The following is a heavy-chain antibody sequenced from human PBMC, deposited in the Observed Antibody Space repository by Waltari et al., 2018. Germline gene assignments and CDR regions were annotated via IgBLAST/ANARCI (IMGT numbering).Heavy chain of an antibody. D-gene: IGHD1-26*01. CDR2: MCPDGSAK. Sequence: EVQLVESGGGLVQPGESLRLSCGASGFTFSSYWMSGVRQAPGKGLGWLSNMCPDGSAKYYGDSVSGRFTVSRDNAQDSMYLHVNSLRAEDTAIYYCSINDAWSFRVWGQGTLVTVSS. J-gene: IGHJ1*01. V-gene: IGHV3-7*03. CDR1: GFTFSSYW. CDR3: SINDAWSFRV.